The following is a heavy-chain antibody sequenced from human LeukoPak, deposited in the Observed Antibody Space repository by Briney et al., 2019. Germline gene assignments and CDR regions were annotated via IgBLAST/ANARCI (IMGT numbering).Heavy chain of an antibody. CDR2: IIPIFGTA. D-gene: IGHD4-17*01. J-gene: IGHJ6*03. CDR3: ARGPTVTMSGNSVYYYYMDV. Sequence: GASVKVSCKASGGTFSSYAISWVRQAPGQGLEWMGGIIPIFGTANYAQKFQGRVTITADESTSTAYMELSSLRSEDTAVYYCARGPTVTMSGNSVYYYYMDVWGKGTTVTVSS. V-gene: IGHV1-69*13. CDR1: GGTFSSYA.